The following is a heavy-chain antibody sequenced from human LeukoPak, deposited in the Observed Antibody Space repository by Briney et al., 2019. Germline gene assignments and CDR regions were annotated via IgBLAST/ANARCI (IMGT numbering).Heavy chain of an antibody. Sequence: PGGSLRLSCAASGFTFSTYTMNWVRQAPGKGLEWVSSISGSTKYIYYADSLKGRFTISRDNAKNSLYLQMNSLRAEDTAVYYCASLIPYYYDSSTYSPGDYWGQGTLVTVSS. V-gene: IGHV3-21*01. D-gene: IGHD3-22*01. J-gene: IGHJ4*02. CDR2: ISGSTKYI. CDR1: GFTFSTYT. CDR3: ASLIPYYYDSSTYSPGDY.